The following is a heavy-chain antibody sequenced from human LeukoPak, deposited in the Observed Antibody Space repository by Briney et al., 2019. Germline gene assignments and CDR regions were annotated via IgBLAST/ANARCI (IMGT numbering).Heavy chain of an antibody. CDR2: INPSGST. CDR1: GGSFSGYY. CDR3: ARGGRIVGATPVLDS. Sequence: SETLSLTCAVYGGSFSGYYWSWTRQPPGKGLEWIGEINPSGSTNYNPSLKSRVTISVDTSKNQFSLNLSSVTAADTAVYYCARGGRIVGATPVLDSWGQGTLVTVSS. J-gene: IGHJ4*02. D-gene: IGHD1-26*01. V-gene: IGHV4-34*01.